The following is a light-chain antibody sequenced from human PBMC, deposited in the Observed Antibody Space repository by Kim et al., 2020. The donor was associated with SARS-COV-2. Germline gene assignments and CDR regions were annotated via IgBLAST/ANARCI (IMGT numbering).Light chain of an antibody. CDR1: QSIKNNY. J-gene: IGKJ2*01. Sequence: LSPGARATLSCRASQSIKNNYFGGHQQKPGHAPRLLIYGASNRDPGIPYRFSGSGSGTDFTHTISRLEPEDVAVYYCLQCGDAPYTFGQGPKLEI. CDR2: GAS. V-gene: IGKV3-20*01. CDR3: LQCGDAPYT.